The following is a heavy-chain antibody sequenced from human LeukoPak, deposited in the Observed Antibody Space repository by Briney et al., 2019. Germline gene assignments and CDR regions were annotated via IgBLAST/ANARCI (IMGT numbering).Heavy chain of an antibody. CDR3: AKDYYDSSGYYSNWFDP. V-gene: IGHV3-30*02. J-gene: IGHJ5*02. CDR1: GFTFSSYG. CDR2: IRYDGSNK. D-gene: IGHD3-22*01. Sequence: GGSLRLSCAASGFTFSSYGMHWVRQAPGKGLEWVAFIRYDGSNKYYADSVKGRFTISRDNSKNTLYLQMNSLRAEDTAVYYCAKDYYDSSGYYSNWFDPWGQGTLVTVSS.